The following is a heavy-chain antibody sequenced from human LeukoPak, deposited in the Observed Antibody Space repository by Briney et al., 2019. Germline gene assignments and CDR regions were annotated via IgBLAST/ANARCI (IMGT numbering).Heavy chain of an antibody. J-gene: IGHJ4*02. D-gene: IGHD3-10*01. CDR2: MNPNSGNT. Sequence: ASVKVSCKASGYTFTSYDINWVRQATGQGLEWMGWMNPNSGNTGYAQKFQGRVTITRNTSISTAYMELRSLRSDDTAVYYCARGSGSPFYYFDYWGQGTLVTVSS. V-gene: IGHV1-8*03. CDR1: GYTFTSYD. CDR3: ARGSGSPFYYFDY.